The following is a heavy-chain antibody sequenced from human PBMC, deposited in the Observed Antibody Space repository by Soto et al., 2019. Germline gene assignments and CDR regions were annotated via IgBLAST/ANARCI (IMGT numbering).Heavy chain of an antibody. CDR3: ASRGSSSGWYNYPFYYGMDV. CDR1: GFTFSSYW. CDR2: INSDGSST. Sequence: GGSLRLSCAASGFTFSSYWMHWFRQAPGKGLVWVSRINSDGSSTSYADSVKGRFTISRDNAKNTLYLQMNSLRAEDTAVYYCASRGSSSGWYNYPFYYGMDVWGQGTTVTVSS. J-gene: IGHJ6*02. D-gene: IGHD6-19*01. V-gene: IGHV3-74*01.